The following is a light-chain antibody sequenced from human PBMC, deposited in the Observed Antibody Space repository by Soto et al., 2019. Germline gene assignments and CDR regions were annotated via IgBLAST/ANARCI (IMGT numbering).Light chain of an antibody. CDR3: QTWGTGIVV. V-gene: IGLV4-69*01. CDR2: LNSDGSH. J-gene: IGLJ2*01. CDR1: SGHSSYA. Sequence: QLVLTQSPSASASLGASVKLTCTLSSGHSSYAIAWHQQQPEKGPRYLMNLNSDGSHSKGDGIPDRFSGSSSGAERYFTISGLQSEDEADYYCQTWGTGIVVFGGGTKLTVL.